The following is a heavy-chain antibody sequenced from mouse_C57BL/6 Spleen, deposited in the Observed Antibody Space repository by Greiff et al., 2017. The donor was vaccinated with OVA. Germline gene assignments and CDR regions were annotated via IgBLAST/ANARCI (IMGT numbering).Heavy chain of an antibody. V-gene: IGHV3-1*01. CDR1: GYSITSGYD. Sequence: DVKLQESGPGMVKPSQSLSLTCTVTGYSITSGYDWHWIRHFPGNKLEWMGYISYSGSTNYNPSLKSRISITHDTSKNHFFLKLNSVTTEDTATYYCARRDYEDYFDYWGQGTTLTVSS. J-gene: IGHJ2*01. CDR3: ARRDYEDYFDY. D-gene: IGHD1-1*01. CDR2: ISYSGST.